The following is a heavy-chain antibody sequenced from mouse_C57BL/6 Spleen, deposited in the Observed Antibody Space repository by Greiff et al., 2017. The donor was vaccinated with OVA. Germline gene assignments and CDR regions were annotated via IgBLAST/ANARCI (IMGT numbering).Heavy chain of an antibody. D-gene: IGHD1-1*01. J-gene: IGHJ4*01. CDR2: ISDGGSYT. CDR1: GFTFSSYA. V-gene: IGHV5-4*03. CDR3: ARHSYGSSSRYAMDY. Sequence: EVNVVESGGGLVKPGGSLKLSCAASGFTFSSYAMSWVRQTPEKRLEWVATISDGGSYTYYPDNVKGRFTISRDNAKNNLYLQMSHLKSEDTAMYYCARHSYGSSSRYAMDYWGQGTSVTVSS.